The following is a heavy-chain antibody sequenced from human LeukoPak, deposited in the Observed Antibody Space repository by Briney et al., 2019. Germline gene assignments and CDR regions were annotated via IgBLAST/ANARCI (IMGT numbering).Heavy chain of an antibody. CDR3: TSALLTWRELWLDY. Sequence: GGSLRLSCAASGFNFTNAWMSWVRQAPGKGLEWVGRVKSKTDGGTTDYAAPVKGRFTISRDDSKNTLFLQMNSLKTEDTAVYFRTSALLTWRELWLDYWGQGTLVTVSS. CDR1: GFNFTNAW. J-gene: IGHJ4*02. V-gene: IGHV3-15*01. CDR2: VKSKTDGGTT. D-gene: IGHD3-10*01.